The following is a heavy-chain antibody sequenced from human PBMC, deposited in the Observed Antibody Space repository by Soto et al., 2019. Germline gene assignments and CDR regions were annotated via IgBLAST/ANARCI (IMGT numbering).Heavy chain of an antibody. CDR1: GYTFTSYG. V-gene: IGHV1-18*01. Sequence: ASVKVSCKASGYTFTSYGISWVRQAPGQGLEWMGWISAYNGNTNYAQKLQGRVTMTTDTSTSTAYMELRSLRSDDTAVYYCAREGIREHCSTTSCYTGVWYYGMDVWG. CDR3: AREGIREHCSTTSCYTGVWYYGMDV. CDR2: ISAYNGNT. D-gene: IGHD2-2*02. J-gene: IGHJ6*02.